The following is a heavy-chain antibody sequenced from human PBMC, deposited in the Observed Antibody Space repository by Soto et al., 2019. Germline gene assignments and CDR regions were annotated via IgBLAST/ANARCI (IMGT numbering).Heavy chain of an antibody. Sequence: EVQLVESGGGLVQPGGSLRLSCAASGFTFSSYWMIWVRQAPGKGLEWVANINQDGSKKYYVDSVKGRFTISRDNGKNSLYVKMTTLRAEDTAVYYCAEGTTGWGQGTLVTVSS. J-gene: IGHJ4*02. CDR2: INQDGSKK. V-gene: IGHV3-7*03. D-gene: IGHD3-10*01. CDR1: GFTFSSYW. CDR3: AEGTTG.